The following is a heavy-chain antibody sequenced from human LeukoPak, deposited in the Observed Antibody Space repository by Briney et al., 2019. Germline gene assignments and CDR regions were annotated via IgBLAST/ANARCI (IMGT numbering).Heavy chain of an antibody. J-gene: IGHJ4*02. CDR3: ARQSSGYYYVLGY. D-gene: IGHD3-22*01. CDR1: GGSISSYY. Sequence: PSETLSLTCTVSGGSISSYYWSWIRQPPGKGLEWIGYIYYSGSTNYNPPLKSRVTISVGTSKNQFSLKLSSVTAADTAVYYCARQSSGYYYVLGYWGQGTLVTVSS. CDR2: IYYSGST. V-gene: IGHV4-59*08.